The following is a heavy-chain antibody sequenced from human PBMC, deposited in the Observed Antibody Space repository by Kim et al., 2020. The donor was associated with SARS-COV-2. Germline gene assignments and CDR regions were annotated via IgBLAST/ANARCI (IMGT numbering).Heavy chain of an antibody. D-gene: IGHD3-10*01. CDR2: ISYDGSYK. J-gene: IGHJ6*02. V-gene: IGHV3-30*18. Sequence: GGSLRLSCAASGFIFSNYGMHWVRQAPGKGLEWVALISYDGSYKYYADSVKGRFTISRDNSKNTLYLQMNSLRAEDTAVYYCAKEFKYHFYYDSGTGGMDVWGQGTTVTVSS. CDR1: GFIFSNYG. CDR3: AKEFKYHFYYDSGTGGMDV.